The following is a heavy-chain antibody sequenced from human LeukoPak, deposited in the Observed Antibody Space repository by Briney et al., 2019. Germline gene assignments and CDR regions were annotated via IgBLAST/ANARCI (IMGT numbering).Heavy chain of an antibody. CDR1: GFTFSSYA. CDR2: ISGSGGST. CDR3: AKDHDGYSSGWYMLAPRSGTDY. Sequence: PGGSLRLSCAASGFTFSSYAMSWVRQAPGKGLEWVSAISGSGGSTYYADSVKGRFTISRDNSKNTLYLQMNSLRAEDTAVYYCAKDHDGYSSGWYMLAPRSGTDYWGQGTLVTVSS. J-gene: IGHJ4*02. D-gene: IGHD6-19*01. V-gene: IGHV3-23*01.